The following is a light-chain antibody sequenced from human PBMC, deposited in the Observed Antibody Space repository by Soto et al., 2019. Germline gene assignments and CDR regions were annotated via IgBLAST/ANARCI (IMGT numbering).Light chain of an antibody. Sequence: IEWTQNEVTLSLSAGERATLSCRASQSVSNYLAWYQQKPGQAPRLLIYDASNRATGIPARFRGSGSGTDFSLPIRSLEPEDFPVYYCQPRCNSITFGPGTRLEIK. CDR3: QPRCNSIT. V-gene: IGKV3-11*01. CDR2: DAS. CDR1: QSVSNY. J-gene: IGKJ5*01.